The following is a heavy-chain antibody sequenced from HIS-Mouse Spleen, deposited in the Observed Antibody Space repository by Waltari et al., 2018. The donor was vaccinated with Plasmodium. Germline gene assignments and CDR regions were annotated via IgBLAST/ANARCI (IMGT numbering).Heavy chain of an antibody. CDR1: GFTFSSYA. Sequence: QVQLVESGGGVVQPGRSLRLSCAASGFTFSSYAMHWVRQAPGKGLEWVAVISYDGSNKYYADSVKGRFTISRDNSKNTLYLQMNSLRAEDTAVYYCARDRGLWYFQHWGQGTLVTVSS. J-gene: IGHJ1*01. V-gene: IGHV3-30-3*01. D-gene: IGHD3-16*01. CDR2: ISYDGSNK. CDR3: ARDRGLWYFQH.